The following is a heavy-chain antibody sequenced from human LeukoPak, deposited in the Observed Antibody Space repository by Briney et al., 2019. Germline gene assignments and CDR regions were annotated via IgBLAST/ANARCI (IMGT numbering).Heavy chain of an antibody. CDR1: GFTFDDYA. V-gene: IGHV3-9*01. J-gene: IGHJ6*03. Sequence: GGSLRLSCAASGFTFDDYAMHWVRQAPGKGLEWVSGISWNSGSIGYADSVKGRFTISRDNARNSLYLQMNSLRAEDTALYYCARADGGYALYYYYMDVWGKGTTVTVS. CDR3: ARADGGYALYYYYMDV. CDR2: ISWNSGSI. D-gene: IGHD5-12*01.